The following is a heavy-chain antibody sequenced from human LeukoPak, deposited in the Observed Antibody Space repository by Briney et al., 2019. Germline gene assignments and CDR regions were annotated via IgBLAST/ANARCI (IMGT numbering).Heavy chain of an antibody. J-gene: IGHJ4*02. D-gene: IGHD1-26*01. Sequence: GASVKVSCKASGYTFTSYAISWVRQAPGQGLEWMGRIIPIFGTANYAQKFQGRVTITTDESTSTAYMELSSLRSEDTAVYYCARDQGLRNWEDWGQGTLVTVSS. CDR3: ARDQGLRNWED. CDR1: GYTFTSYA. CDR2: IIPIFGTA. V-gene: IGHV1-69*05.